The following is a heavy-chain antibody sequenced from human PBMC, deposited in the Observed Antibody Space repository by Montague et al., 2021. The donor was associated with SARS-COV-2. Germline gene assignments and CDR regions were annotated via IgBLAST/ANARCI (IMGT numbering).Heavy chain of an antibody. CDR2: VNHSGST. CDR1: GGSFSGHY. J-gene: IGHJ6*02. Sequence: SETLSLTCAVSGGSFSGHYWTWIRQSPRKGLEWIGEVNHSGSTNYNPSLKSRVTISVDTSKNQFSLKLSSVTAADTAVYYCACGEITTRGLIYDYGMDVWGQGTTVTVSS. D-gene: IGHD4-11*01. CDR3: ACGEITTRGLIYDYGMDV. V-gene: IGHV4-34*01.